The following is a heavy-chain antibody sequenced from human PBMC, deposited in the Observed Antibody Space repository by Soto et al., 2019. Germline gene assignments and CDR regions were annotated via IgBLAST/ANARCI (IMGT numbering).Heavy chain of an antibody. Sequence: QVHLMQSGAEVEKPGSSVKVSCKASGGTFGSDAITWVRQAPGQGLEWVGRIIPIFGTTNYAQNLQGRVTISADNSTLTSYIDLHSLTSDDTALYYCARDRTDSAYYPNWLDPWGQGTQVTVSS. CDR2: IIPIFGTT. V-gene: IGHV1-69*06. D-gene: IGHD3-22*01. CDR3: ARDRTDSAYYPNWLDP. J-gene: IGHJ5*02. CDR1: GGTFGSDA.